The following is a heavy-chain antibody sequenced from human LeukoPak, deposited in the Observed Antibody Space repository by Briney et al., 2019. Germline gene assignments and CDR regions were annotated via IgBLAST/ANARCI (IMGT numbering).Heavy chain of an antibody. D-gene: IGHD3-3*01. J-gene: IGHJ4*02. CDR1: AITFRSYA. CDR2: ISGSGDST. CDR3: AKGDAEWGERYFDY. V-gene: IGHV3-23*01. Sequence: GGSMRLSCAASAITFRSYAMSWVRQAPGKGLEWVSAISGSGDSTSYADSVKGRFTIFRDNSKNTLQLQMNSLRAEDTAVYYCAKGDAEWGERYFDYWGQGIVVTVSS.